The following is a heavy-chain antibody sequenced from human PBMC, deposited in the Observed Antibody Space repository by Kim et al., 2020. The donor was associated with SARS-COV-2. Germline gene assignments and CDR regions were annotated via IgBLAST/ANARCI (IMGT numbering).Heavy chain of an antibody. CDR3: SSDGYDDRYGDYAFYFDY. Sequence: GGSLRLSCTASGFTFGDYAMSWFRQAPGKGLEWVGFIRSKAYGGTTEYAASVKGRFTISRDDSKSIAYLQMNSLKTEDTAVYYCSSDGYDDRYGDYAFYFDYWGQGTLVTVSS. CDR2: IRSKAYGGTT. CDR1: GFTFGDYA. V-gene: IGHV3-49*03. D-gene: IGHD4-17*01. J-gene: IGHJ4*02.